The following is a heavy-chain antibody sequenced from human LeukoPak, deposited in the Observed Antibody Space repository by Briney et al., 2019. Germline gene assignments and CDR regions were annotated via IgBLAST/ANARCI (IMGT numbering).Heavy chain of an antibody. D-gene: IGHD1-26*01. V-gene: IGHV1-2*06. CDR1: GYTFTGFY. J-gene: IGHJ3*02. Sequence: ASVKVSCKASGYTFTGFYMHWARQAPGQGLEWMGRINPNSGGTNYAQKFQGRITMTRDTSISTDYMALSRLRSDDTAVYYCASGGGSYGDIWGQGTMVTVSS. CDR2: INPNSGGT. CDR3: ASGGGSYGDI.